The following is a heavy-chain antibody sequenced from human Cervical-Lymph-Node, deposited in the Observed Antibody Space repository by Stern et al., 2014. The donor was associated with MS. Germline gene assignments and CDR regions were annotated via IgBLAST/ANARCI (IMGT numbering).Heavy chain of an antibody. D-gene: IGHD6-19*01. V-gene: IGHV3-23*04. J-gene: IGHJ5*02. CDR3: AKDYRGSGWYRDWFDP. CDR1: GFTFSSYA. Sequence: VQLVESGGGLVQPGGSLRLSCAASGFTFSSYAMSWVRQAPGKGLEWVSAISGSGGRTYYADSVKGRFTITRDNSKNTLYLQMNSLRAEDTAVYYCAKDYRGSGWYRDWFDPWGQGTLVTVSS. CDR2: ISGSGGRT.